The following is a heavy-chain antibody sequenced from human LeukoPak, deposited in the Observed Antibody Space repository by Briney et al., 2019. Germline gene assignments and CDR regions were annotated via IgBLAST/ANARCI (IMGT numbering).Heavy chain of an antibody. Sequence: SVKVSCKASGGAFSSYAISWVRQAPGQGLEWMGGIIPIFGAANYAQKFQGRVTITADKSTSTAYMELSSLRSEDTAVYYRASTCSGGSCYHNWFDPWGQGTLVTVSS. CDR1: GGAFSSYA. CDR3: ASTCSGGSCYHNWFDP. CDR2: IIPIFGAA. D-gene: IGHD2-15*01. J-gene: IGHJ5*02. V-gene: IGHV1-69*06.